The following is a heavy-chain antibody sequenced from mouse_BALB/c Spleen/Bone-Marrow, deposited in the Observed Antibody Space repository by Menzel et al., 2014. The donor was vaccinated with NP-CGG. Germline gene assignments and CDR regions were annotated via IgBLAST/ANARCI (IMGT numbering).Heavy chain of an antibody. V-gene: IGHV14-3*02. CDR3: APYYYGSSSFAY. J-gene: IGHJ3*01. Sequence: VHLQQPGAELVKPGASVKLSCTASGFNIKDTYMHWVKQRPEQGLVWIGRIDPANGNTKYDPKFQGKATITADTSSNTAYLQLSSLTSEDTAVYYCAPYYYGSSSFAYWGQGTLVTVSA. D-gene: IGHD1-1*01. CDR2: IDPANGNT. CDR1: GFNIKDTY.